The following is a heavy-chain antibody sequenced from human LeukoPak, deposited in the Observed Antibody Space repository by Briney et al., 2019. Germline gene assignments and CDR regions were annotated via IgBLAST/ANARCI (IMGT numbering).Heavy chain of an antibody. Sequence: SQTLSLTCTVSGGSISSSDYYWSWIRQPPGKGLEWIGYIDYSGSTYYNPSLKSRVTISLDTSKNQFSLRLTSVTAADTAVYYCARDRWDTSGYYSTFDYWGRGTLVTASS. CDR1: GGSISSSDYY. CDR2: IDYSGST. J-gene: IGHJ4*02. CDR3: ARDRWDTSGYYSTFDY. V-gene: IGHV4-30-4*08. D-gene: IGHD3-22*01.